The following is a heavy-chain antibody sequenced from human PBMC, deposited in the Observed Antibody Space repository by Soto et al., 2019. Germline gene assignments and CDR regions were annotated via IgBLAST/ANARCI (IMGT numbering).Heavy chain of an antibody. CDR2: INHSGST. CDR3: ARERVGDYYGSGKFDP. D-gene: IGHD3-10*01. V-gene: IGHV4-34*01. CDR1: GGSFSGYY. J-gene: IGHJ5*02. Sequence: QVQLQQWGAGLLKPSETLSLTCAVYGGSFSGYYWSWIRQPPGKGLEWIGEINHSGSTNYNPSLKRRVTISVDTSKNQFSLKLSSVTAADTAVYYCARERVGDYYGSGKFDPWGQGTLVTVSS.